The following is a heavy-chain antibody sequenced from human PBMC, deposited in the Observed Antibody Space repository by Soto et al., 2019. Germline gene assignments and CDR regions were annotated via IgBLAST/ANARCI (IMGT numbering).Heavy chain of an antibody. CDR2: VYYTGGT. J-gene: IGHJ4*02. CDR3: AKVGGKGIAAAF. V-gene: IGHV4-39*01. Sequence: PSETLSLTCTVSGGSLSSRSNYWGWVRRPPGKGLEWIGSVYYTGGTYYNPSLKSRVAISIDMSKNQFSLELSFVTAADTAVYYCAKVGGKGIAAAFWGQGTLVTVSS. D-gene: IGHD6-13*01. CDR1: GGSLSSRSNY.